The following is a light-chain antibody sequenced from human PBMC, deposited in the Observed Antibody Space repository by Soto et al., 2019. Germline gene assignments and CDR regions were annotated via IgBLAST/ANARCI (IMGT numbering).Light chain of an antibody. V-gene: IGKV1-5*03. Sequence: DIQMTQSPSTLSASVGDRVTITCRASQIINTWLAWYQQKPGKAPKLLIYRASNLVSGVPSRFRGSGSGTEFTLTFSSLQSDDFSIYYCQQYETYSGTFGPGTKV. CDR3: QQYETYSGT. CDR1: QIINTW. CDR2: RAS. J-gene: IGKJ3*01.